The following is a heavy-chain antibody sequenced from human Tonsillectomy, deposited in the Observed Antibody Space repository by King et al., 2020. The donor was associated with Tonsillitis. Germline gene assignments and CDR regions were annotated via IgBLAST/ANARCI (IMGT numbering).Heavy chain of an antibody. CDR3: AREGGAEAGMDWFDP. CDR1: GDSIRSYY. V-gene: IGHV4-59*01. J-gene: IGHJ5*02. Sequence: QLQESGPGLVKPSETLSLTCIVSGDSIRSYYWSWIRQAPGKGLEWLGYIYYTGNTNYNPSLKSRVTIFMDTSKNQFSLRLNSVTAADTAGYYCAREGGAEAGMDWFDPWGQGTLVTVSS. CDR2: IYYTGNT. D-gene: IGHD6-13*01.